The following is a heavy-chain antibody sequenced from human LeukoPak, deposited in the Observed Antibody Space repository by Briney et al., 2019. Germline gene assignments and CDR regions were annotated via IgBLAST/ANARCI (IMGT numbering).Heavy chain of an antibody. V-gene: IGHV1-8*01. Sequence: ASVKVSCKASGYTFTSYDINWVRQATGQGLEWMGWMNPNSGDTGYAQKFQGRVTMTRNTSISTAYMELSSLRSEDTAVCYCARVKRITIFGVVIKGFYFDYWGQGTLVTVSS. D-gene: IGHD3-3*01. CDR3: ARVKRITIFGVVIKGFYFDY. J-gene: IGHJ4*02. CDR1: GYTFTSYD. CDR2: MNPNSGDT.